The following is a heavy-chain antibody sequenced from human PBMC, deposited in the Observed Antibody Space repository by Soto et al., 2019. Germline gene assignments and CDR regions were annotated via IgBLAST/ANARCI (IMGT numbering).Heavy chain of an antibody. CDR2: IYHSGST. CDR1: GGSISSGGYS. D-gene: IGHD4-17*01. CDR3: ARAMTPVTTFDY. J-gene: IGHJ4*02. V-gene: IGHV4-30-2*01. Sequence: QLQLQESGSGLVKPSQTLSLTCAVSGGSISSGGYSWSWIRQPPGKGLEWVAYIYHSGSTYYNPSLKSRVTISVDRSKNQFSLRLSSVTAADTAVYYCARAMTPVTTFDYWGQGTLVTVSS.